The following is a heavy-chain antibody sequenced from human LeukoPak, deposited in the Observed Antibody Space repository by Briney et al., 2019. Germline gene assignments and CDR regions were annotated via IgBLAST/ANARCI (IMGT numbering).Heavy chain of an antibody. V-gene: IGHV1-46*01. CDR1: GYAFTSYY. D-gene: IGHD3-10*01. Sequence: ASVKVSCKASGYAFTSYYMHWVRQAPGQGLEWMGIINPSGGSTSYAQKFQGRVTMTRDTSTSTVYMELSSLRSEDTAVYYCATPTFFGEGFGYWGQGTLVTVSS. CDR2: INPSGGST. CDR3: ATPTFFGEGFGY. J-gene: IGHJ4*02.